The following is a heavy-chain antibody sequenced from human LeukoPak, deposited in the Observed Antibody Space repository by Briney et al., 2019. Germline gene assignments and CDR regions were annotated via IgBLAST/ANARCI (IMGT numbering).Heavy chain of an antibody. CDR3: ARAEGWKYQLQYFDY. CDR2: IIPILGIA. J-gene: IGHJ4*02. Sequence: SVEVSCKASGGTFSSYAISWVRQAPGQGLEWMGRIIPILGIANYAQKFQGRVTITADKSTSTAYMELSSLRSEDTAVYYCARAEGWKYQLQYFDYWGQGTLVTVSS. D-gene: IGHD2-2*01. CDR1: GGTFSSYA. V-gene: IGHV1-69*04.